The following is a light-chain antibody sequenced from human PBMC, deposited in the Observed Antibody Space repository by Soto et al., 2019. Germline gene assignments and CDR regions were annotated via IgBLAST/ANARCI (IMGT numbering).Light chain of an antibody. CDR3: QQYDNLPFS. J-gene: IGKJ4*01. Sequence: DIQMSQSPSSLSASVGDRVTITCQASQDISNYLNWYQHKPGKPPKLLIYDASNLETGVPSSFSGSKSGTAFTFTITSLQPEDIATYYCQQYDNLPFSFGGGTKVEIK. CDR1: QDISNY. V-gene: IGKV1-33*01. CDR2: DAS.